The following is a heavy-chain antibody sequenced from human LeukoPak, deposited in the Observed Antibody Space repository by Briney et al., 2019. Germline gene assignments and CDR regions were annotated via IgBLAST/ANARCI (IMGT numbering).Heavy chain of an antibody. CDR1: GGSISGYY. D-gene: IGHD1-14*01. Sequence: SETLSLTCTVSGGSISGYYWTWIRQPPGKGLDWIGFVYYNGNTRYNPSLKSRVTISVDTSENQFSLKLTSVTAADTAIYYCARANPPTVNNHLNYGGKEPLFTVS. CDR3: ARANPPTVNNHLNY. J-gene: IGHJ4*02. CDR2: VYYNGNT. V-gene: IGHV4-59*01.